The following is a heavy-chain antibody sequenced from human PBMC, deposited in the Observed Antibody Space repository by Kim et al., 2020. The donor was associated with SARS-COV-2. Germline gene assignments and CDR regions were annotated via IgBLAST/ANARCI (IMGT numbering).Heavy chain of an antibody. Sequence: SETLSLTCTVSGGSISSSSYYWGWIRQPPGKGLEWIGSIYYSGSTYYNPSLKSRVTISVDTSKNQFSLKLSSVTAADTAVYYCAIPRPRDVLRAFDIWGQGTMVTVSS. V-gene: IGHV4-39*01. CDR2: IYYSGST. CDR1: GGSISSSSYY. CDR3: AIPRPRDVLRAFDI. J-gene: IGHJ3*02.